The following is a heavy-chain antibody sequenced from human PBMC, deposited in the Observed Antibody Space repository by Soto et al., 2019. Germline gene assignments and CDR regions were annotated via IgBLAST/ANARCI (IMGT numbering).Heavy chain of an antibody. Sequence: ASVKVSCNASGYTFTGYYMHWVRQAPGQGLEWMGWISPNSGGTNYAQKFQGRVTMTRDTSISTAYMELSRLRSDDTAVYYCARDLEYSYGYSDYWGQGTLVTVSS. CDR2: ISPNSGGT. D-gene: IGHD5-18*01. CDR1: GYTFTGYY. CDR3: ARDLEYSYGYSDY. V-gene: IGHV1-2*02. J-gene: IGHJ4*02.